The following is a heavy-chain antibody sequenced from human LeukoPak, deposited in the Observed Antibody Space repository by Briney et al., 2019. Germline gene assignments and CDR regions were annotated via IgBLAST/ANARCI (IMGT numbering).Heavy chain of an antibody. V-gene: IGHV3-7*01. J-gene: IGHJ4*02. CDR3: ARGAGVFDY. CDR2: MKQEGGEK. CDR1: GFSFSDYW. D-gene: IGHD3-10*01. Sequence: GGSLRLARAASGFSFSDYWMTWVRQAPGKGREWVANMKQEGGEKRYVDSVKGRSTIYRDNAKNSLYLQMNSLRAEDTAVYYCARGAGVFDYWGQGTLVTVSS.